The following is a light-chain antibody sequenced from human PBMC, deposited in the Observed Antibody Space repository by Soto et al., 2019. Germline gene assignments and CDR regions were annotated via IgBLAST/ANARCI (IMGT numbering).Light chain of an antibody. CDR3: QQYNSFYT. J-gene: IGKJ2*01. CDR1: QSVSTW. Sequence: DIQMTQSSSTLSASVGDRVTITCRASQSVSTWLAWYQQKPGTAPKLLIYGASSLESGVPSSFSGSGSGTEFTLTISGLQPDDFATYYCQQYNSFYTFGQGTKVDIK. V-gene: IGKV1-5*01. CDR2: GAS.